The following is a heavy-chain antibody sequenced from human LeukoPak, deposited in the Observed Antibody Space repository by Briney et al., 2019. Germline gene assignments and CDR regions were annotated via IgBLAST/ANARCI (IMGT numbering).Heavy chain of an antibody. V-gene: IGHV3-7*05. CDR1: GFTFSSYW. D-gene: IGHD6-13*01. Sequence: GGSLRLSCAASGFTFSSYWMSWVRQSPGKGLESVANIKEDGSEKFYVDAVEGRFTISRDNAKNSLFLQMNNLRVEDTAVCYCARGDSSSPNWFDPWGQGTLVTVSS. CDR2: IKEDGSEK. J-gene: IGHJ5*02. CDR3: ARGDSSSPNWFDP.